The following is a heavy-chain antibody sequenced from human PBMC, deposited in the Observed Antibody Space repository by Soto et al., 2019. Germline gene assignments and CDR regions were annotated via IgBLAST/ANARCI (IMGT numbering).Heavy chain of an antibody. CDR3: ARATVMGVGWFDP. V-gene: IGHV4-39*01. J-gene: IGHJ5*02. Sequence: SETLSLTCTVSGGSIGSSSYYWGWIRQPPGKGLEWIGSIYYSGSTYYNPSLKSRVTISVDTSKNQFSLKLSSVTAADTAVYYCARATVMGVGWFDPWGQGTLVTVSS. CDR2: IYYSGST. CDR1: GGSIGSSSYY. D-gene: IGHD3-10*01.